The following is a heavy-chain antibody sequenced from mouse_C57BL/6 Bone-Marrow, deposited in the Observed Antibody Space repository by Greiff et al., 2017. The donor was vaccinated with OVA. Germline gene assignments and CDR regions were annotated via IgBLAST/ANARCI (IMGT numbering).Heavy chain of an antibody. V-gene: IGHV3-6*01. Sequence: EVQVVESGPGLVKPSQSLSLTCSVTGYSITSGYYWNWIRQFPGNKLEWMGYISYDGSNNYNPSLKNRISITRDTSKNQFFLKLNSVTTEDTATYYCASFSHWYFDVWGTGTTVTVSS. J-gene: IGHJ1*03. CDR2: ISYDGSN. CDR3: ASFSHWYFDV. CDR1: GYSITSGYY.